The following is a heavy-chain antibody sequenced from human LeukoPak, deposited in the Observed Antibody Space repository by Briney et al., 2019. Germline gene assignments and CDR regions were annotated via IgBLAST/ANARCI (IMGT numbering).Heavy chain of an antibody. CDR1: GGSFSGYY. CDR2: INHSGST. J-gene: IGHJ4*02. D-gene: IGHD5-12*01. V-gene: IGHV4-34*01. Sequence: SETLSLTCAVYGGSFSGYYWSWIRQPPGKGLEWIGEINHSGSTNYNPSLKSRVTISVDTSKNQFSLKLSSVTAADMAVYYCARGRIGYSGYPGLDYWGQGTLVTVSS. CDR3: ARGRIGYSGYPGLDY.